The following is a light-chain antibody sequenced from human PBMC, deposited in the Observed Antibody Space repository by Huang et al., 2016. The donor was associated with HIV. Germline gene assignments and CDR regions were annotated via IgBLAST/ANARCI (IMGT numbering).Light chain of an antibody. CDR3: QQYYSTPT. Sequence: DIVMTQSPDSLAVALGERVTINCKSSQTFLYSSNNETYLAWYQQRPRQPPRLLIHGASARESGVPERFSGSGSETDFTLTISGLQAEDVAVYYCQQYYSTPTCGGGTKVEI. J-gene: IGKJ4*01. V-gene: IGKV4-1*01. CDR2: GAS. CDR1: QTFLYSSNNETY.